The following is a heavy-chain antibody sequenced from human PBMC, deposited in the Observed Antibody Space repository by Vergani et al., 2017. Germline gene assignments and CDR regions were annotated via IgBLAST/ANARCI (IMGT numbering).Heavy chain of an antibody. CDR1: GGSISSYY. CDR2: IYYSGST. CDR3: ASSYVRYYYYYMDV. Sequence: QVQLQESGPGLVKPSETLSLTCTVSGGSISSYYWSWIRQPPGKGLEWIGYIYYSGSTNYNPSLKRRVTISVDTSKNQFSLKLSSVTAADTAVYYCASSYVRYYYYYMDVWGKGTTVTVSS. J-gene: IGHJ6*03. V-gene: IGHV4-59*01. D-gene: IGHD1-26*01.